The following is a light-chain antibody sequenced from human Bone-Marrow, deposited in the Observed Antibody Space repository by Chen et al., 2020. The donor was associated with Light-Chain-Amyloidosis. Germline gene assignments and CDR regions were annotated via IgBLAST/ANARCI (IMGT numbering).Light chain of an antibody. CDR1: VTDVGSYNL. CDR3: CSYAGTPWL. V-gene: IGLV2-23*01. Sequence: SALTQPASVSGSPGQSITISCTGTVTDVGSYNLVSWYQQYPGKAPKLLIYEDTKRPSGVSHRFSASKSGITASLTISGIQAEDEAVYYCCSYAGTPWLFGGGTYLTVL. CDR2: EDT. J-gene: IGLJ3*02.